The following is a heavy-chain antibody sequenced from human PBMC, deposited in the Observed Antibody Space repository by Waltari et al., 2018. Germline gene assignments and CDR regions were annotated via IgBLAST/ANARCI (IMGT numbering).Heavy chain of an antibody. CDR2: FDPEDGEI. D-gene: IGHD3-10*01. CDR1: GHTLNELS. Sequence: QVQLVQSGAEVKKPGASVKVSCKVSGHTLNELSIHWVRQAPGKGLEWMGGFDPEDGEIIYEQKFQGRVTMTEDRSIDTAYLEVSSLRSEDTAVYYCATERTYFYGSGSYYKAFQFWGQGTLVTVSS. CDR3: ATERTYFYGSGSYYKAFQF. V-gene: IGHV1-24*01. J-gene: IGHJ4*02.